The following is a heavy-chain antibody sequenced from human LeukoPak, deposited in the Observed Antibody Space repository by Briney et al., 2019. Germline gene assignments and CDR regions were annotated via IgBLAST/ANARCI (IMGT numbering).Heavy chain of an antibody. V-gene: IGHV4-59*03. CDR3: TTYDSSGYFLEY. J-gene: IGHJ4*02. D-gene: IGHD3-22*01. Sequence: PSETLSLTCTISGGSMSAYYWSWIRQSPGKGLEWIGYSYYTGSTSYNPSLRSRVTLSVDTSKNQFSLRLTSVTAADTAVYYCTTYDSSGYFLEYWGPGILVTVSS. CDR2: SYYTGST. CDR1: GGSMSAYY.